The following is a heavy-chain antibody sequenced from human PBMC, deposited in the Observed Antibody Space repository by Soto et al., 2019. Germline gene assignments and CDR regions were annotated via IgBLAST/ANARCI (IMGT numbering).Heavy chain of an antibody. Sequence: SVTVSCKTSGGTYSRYAISWVRQAPGQGLEWMGGIIPIFGTADYAQKFQGRVTITADESTSTAYMELSSLRSEDTAVYYCARRGSSSWYLHFDYWGQGTLVTVSS. D-gene: IGHD6-13*01. CDR1: GGTYSRYA. CDR2: IIPIFGTA. CDR3: ARRGSSSWYLHFDY. V-gene: IGHV1-69*13. J-gene: IGHJ4*02.